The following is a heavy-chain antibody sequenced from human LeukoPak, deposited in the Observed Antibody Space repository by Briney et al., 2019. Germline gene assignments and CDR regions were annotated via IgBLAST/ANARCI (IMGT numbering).Heavy chain of an antibody. Sequence: ASVKVSCKASGYTFTGYYMHWVRQAPGQGLEWMGWINPNSGGTNYAQKFQGRVTMTRDTSISTAYMELSRLTSDDTAVYYCARGEMTTFGGVIVISTFDIWGQGTMVTVS. J-gene: IGHJ3*02. CDR1: GYTFTGYY. D-gene: IGHD3-16*02. CDR2: INPNSGGT. V-gene: IGHV1-2*02. CDR3: ARGEMTTFGGVIVISTFDI.